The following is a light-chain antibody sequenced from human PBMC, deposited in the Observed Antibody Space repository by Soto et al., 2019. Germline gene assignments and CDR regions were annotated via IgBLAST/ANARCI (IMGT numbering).Light chain of an antibody. V-gene: IGLV1-40*01. Sequence: QSVLTQPPSESGAPGQRVTISCTGSSSNIGAGYDVHWYQQRPGTAPKLLIYGNSNRPSGVPDRFSGSKSGTSASLAITGLQAEDEADYYCQSYDSSLSGGVFGGGTKLTVL. CDR3: QSYDSSLSGGV. J-gene: IGLJ2*01. CDR1: SSNIGAGYD. CDR2: GNS.